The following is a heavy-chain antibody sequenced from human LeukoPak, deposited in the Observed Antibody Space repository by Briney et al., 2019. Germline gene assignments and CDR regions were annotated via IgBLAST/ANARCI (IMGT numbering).Heavy chain of an antibody. CDR2: INPNSGGT. CDR1: GYTFTGYY. CDR3: ARVPLGACSNTSCYYGMDV. D-gene: IGHD2-2*01. J-gene: IGHJ6*02. V-gene: IGHV1-2*02. Sequence: ASVKVSCKASGYTFTGYYMHWVRQAPGQGLEWMGWINPNSGGTNYAQKFQGRVTMTRDTSISTAYMELSRLRSDDTAVYYCARVPLGACSNTSCYYGMDVWGQGTTVTVSS.